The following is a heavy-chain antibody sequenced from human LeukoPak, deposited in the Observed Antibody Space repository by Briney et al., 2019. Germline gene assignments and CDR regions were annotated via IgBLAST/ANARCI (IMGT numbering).Heavy chain of an antibody. V-gene: IGHV1-3*01. CDR1: GYTFTSYA. Sequence: ASVKVSCKASGYTFTSYAMHWVRQAPGQRLEWMGWINAGNGNTKYSQEFQGRVTITRDTSASTAYMELSSLRSEDTAVYYCARDRQQQLVLDYWGQGTLVTVSS. CDR2: INAGNGNT. J-gene: IGHJ4*02. CDR3: ARDRQQQLVLDY. D-gene: IGHD6-13*01.